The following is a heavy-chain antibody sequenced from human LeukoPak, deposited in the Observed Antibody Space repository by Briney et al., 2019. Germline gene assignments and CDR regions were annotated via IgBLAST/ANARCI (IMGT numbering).Heavy chain of an antibody. D-gene: IGHD3/OR15-3a*01. CDR1: GVSMSSYY. Sequence: SETLSLTCTASGVSMSSYYWSWIRQPPGKGLEWIAYMHNNGNSNYNPSLKSRVAISIDTSNNHFSLKLTSVTAADTAIYYCARHDLRGGAFDIWGRGKLVTVSS. J-gene: IGHJ3*02. CDR3: ARHDLRGGAFDI. CDR2: MHNNGNS. V-gene: IGHV4-59*08.